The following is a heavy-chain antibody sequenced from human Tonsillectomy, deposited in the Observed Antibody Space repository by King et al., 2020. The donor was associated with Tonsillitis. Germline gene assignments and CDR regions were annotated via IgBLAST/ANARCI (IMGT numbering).Heavy chain of an antibody. CDR1: GGSISSYY. V-gene: IGHV4-59*01. J-gene: IGHJ4*02. CDR2: IYYSGST. CDR3: ARSMTTGTTPFGY. D-gene: IGHD4-17*01. Sequence: VQLQESGPGLVKPSETLSLTCTVSGGSISSYYWSWIRQPPGKGLEWIGYIYYSGSTNYNPSLKSRVTISVDTSKNQFSLKLSSVTAADTAVYYCARSMTTGTTPFGYWGQGTLVTVSS.